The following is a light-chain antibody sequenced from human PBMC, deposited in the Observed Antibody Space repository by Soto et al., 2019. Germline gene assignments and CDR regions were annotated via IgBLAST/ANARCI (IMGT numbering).Light chain of an antibody. CDR2: EVG. J-gene: IGLJ1*01. CDR1: SSDVGGYNY. Sequence: QSALTQPASVSGSPGQSITISCTGSSSDVGGYNYVSWYQQYPGKAPKLMIYEVGNRPSGVSNRFSGSKSGNTASLTISGLQAEDEADYYCSSYTTSSSDVFGTGTQLTVL. V-gene: IGLV2-14*01. CDR3: SSYTTSSSDV.